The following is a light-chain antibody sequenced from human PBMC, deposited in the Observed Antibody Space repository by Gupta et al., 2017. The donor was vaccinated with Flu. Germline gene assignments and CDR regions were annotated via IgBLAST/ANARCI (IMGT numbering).Light chain of an antibody. CDR2: ANN. J-gene: IGLJ3*02. V-gene: IGLV1-40*01. CDR3: QSYDSSLSVNWV. Sequence: QSVLTQPPSVSGAPGQRVTISCTGSSSNIGAGYDVHWYQHLPGTAPNLLIYANNNRPSGVPDRFSGSKSGTSASLAITGLQAEEEADYYCQSYDSSLSVNWVFGGGTKLTVL. CDR1: SSNIGAGYD.